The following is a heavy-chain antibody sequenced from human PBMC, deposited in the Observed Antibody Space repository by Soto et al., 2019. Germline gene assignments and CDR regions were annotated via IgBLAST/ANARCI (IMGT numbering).Heavy chain of an antibody. D-gene: IGHD5-18*01. CDR2: ITASNGNT. J-gene: IGHJ2*01. Sequence: QLQLVQSGSEVKNPGASVKVSCKASGFTFTGFGITWVRQAPGQGLEWMGWITASNGNTNYAQNLQGRVTMTTDTSTSPAYMELWRLRSDDTAVYYCARGYSYGSYWYFDLWGRGTLVTVSS. V-gene: IGHV1-18*04. CDR3: ARGYSYGSYWYFDL. CDR1: GFTFTGFG.